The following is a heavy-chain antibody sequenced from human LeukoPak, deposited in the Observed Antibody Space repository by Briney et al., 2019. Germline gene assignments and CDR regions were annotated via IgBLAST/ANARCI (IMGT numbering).Heavy chain of an antibody. CDR3: ASVIPKWSGYYSKSPYYFDY. V-gene: IGHV4-4*07. CDR1: GGSISSYY. CDR2: IYTSGST. Sequence: KVSETLSLTCTVSGGSISSYYWSWIRQPAGKGLEWIGRIYTSGSTNYNPSLKSRVTMSVDTSKNQFSLKLSSVTAADTAVYYCASVIPKWSGYYSKSPYYFDYWGQGTLVTVSS. D-gene: IGHD3-3*01. J-gene: IGHJ4*02.